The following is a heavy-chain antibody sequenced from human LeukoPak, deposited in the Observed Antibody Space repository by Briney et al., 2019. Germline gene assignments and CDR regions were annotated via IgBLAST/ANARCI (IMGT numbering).Heavy chain of an antibody. CDR3: TTRRQDGC. CDR2: IKSKIDGGTI. D-gene: IGHD6-25*01. CDR1: GFTFSDAW. Sequence: PGGSLRLPCVASGFTFSDAWMSWVRQAPGQGLEWVGRIKSKIDGGTIDYGAPVKGRFTISRDDSRNTLYLQMNSLKTEDTAVYYCTTRRQDGCWGQGTLVTVS. V-gene: IGHV3-15*01. J-gene: IGHJ4*02.